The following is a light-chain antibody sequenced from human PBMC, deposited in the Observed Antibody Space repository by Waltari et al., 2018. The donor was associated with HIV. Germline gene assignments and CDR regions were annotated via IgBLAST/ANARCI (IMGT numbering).Light chain of an antibody. CDR1: STNVGSYSL. V-gene: IGLV2-23*01. Sequence: QSALTQPASVSGSLGQSITISCTGASTNVGSYSLVSWYQNRPGQAPTLIIYDDSKRPLGISSRFSGSKSGNTASLTISGLQSEDEADYYSCSYGGDDTLVFGGGTKVTAL. CDR3: CSYGGDDTLV. J-gene: IGLJ3*02. CDR2: DDS.